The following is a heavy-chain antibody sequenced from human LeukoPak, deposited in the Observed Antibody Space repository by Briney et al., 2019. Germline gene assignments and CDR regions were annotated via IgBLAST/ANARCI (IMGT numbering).Heavy chain of an antibody. CDR3: ARQGRATVVMYMDD. Sequence: PSETLPLTCTVSGGSISSTSDNWGWIRQPPGKGLEWIGSIYYTGITYNNPSLMSRVTMSVDTSKNQFSLRLRSVTAADTAMYYCARQGRATVVMYMDDWGKGTTVTVSS. V-gene: IGHV4-39*01. CDR2: IYYTGIT. CDR1: GGSISSTSDN. J-gene: IGHJ6*03. D-gene: IGHD4-23*01.